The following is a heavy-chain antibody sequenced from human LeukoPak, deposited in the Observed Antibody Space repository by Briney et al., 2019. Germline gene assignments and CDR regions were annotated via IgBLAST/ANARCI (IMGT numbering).Heavy chain of an antibody. CDR3: ARVTSRLGWFDP. CDR2: INHSGST. CDR1: GGSFSGYY. Sequence: SETLSLTCAVYGGSFSGYYWSWIRQPPGKGLEWIGEINHSGSTNYNPSLKSRVTISVDTSKNQFSLKLRSVTAADTAVYYCARVTSRLGWFDPWGQGTLVTVSS. D-gene: IGHD1-14*01. V-gene: IGHV4-34*01. J-gene: IGHJ5*02.